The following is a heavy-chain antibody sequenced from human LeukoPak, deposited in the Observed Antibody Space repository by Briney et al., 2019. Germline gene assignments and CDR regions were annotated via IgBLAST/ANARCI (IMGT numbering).Heavy chain of an antibody. V-gene: IGHV1-2*02. J-gene: IGHJ6*02. CDR2: INPNSGGT. CDR3: ARDVGYCSSTSCHQYYYYGMDV. D-gene: IGHD2-2*01. CDR1: GYTFTGYY. Sequence: GASVKVSCKASGYTFTGYYMHWVRQAPGQGLEWMGWINPNSGGTNYAQKFQGRVTMTRDTSISTAYMELSRLRSDDTAVYYCARDVGYCSSTSCHQYYYYGMDVWGQVTTVTVSS.